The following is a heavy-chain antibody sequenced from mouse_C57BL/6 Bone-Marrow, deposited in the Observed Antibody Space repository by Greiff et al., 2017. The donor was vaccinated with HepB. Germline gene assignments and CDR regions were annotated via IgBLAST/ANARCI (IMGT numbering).Heavy chain of an antibody. Sequence: VQLQQSGAELVRPGASVKLSCTASGFNIKDDYMHWVKQRPEQGLEWIGWIDPENGDTEYASKFQGKATITADTSSNTAYLQLSSLTSEDTAVYYCTTSGLICYGYVWFAYWGQGTLVTVSA. D-gene: IGHD2-2*01. CDR1: GFNIKDDY. J-gene: IGHJ3*01. V-gene: IGHV14-4*01. CDR2: IDPENGDT. CDR3: TTSGLICYGYVWFAY.